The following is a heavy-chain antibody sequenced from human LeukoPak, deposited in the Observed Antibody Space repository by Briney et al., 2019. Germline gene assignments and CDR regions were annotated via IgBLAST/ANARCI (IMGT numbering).Heavy chain of an antibody. CDR1: GFTFSSHS. D-gene: IGHD7-27*01. CDR3: ARENTGDLDY. J-gene: IGHJ4*02. V-gene: IGHV3-21*01. Sequence: GGSLRLSCVGSGFTFSSHSMNWVRQAPGKGLEWVSSISFSSNYIYYADSVKGRFTISRDNAKSSLYLQMNTLRVEDTAVYFCARENTGDLDYWGQGTLVTVSS. CDR2: ISFSSNYI.